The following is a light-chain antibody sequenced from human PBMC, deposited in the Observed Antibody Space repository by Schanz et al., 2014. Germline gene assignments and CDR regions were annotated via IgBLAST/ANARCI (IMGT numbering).Light chain of an antibody. Sequence: EIVLTQSPATLSLSPGERAPLSCRASQSVSTNSLAWYQQKPGQAPRLLIYGASSRATAIPDRFSGSGSGTDFTLTISSLQPDDFATYYCQQYNTYPYTFGQGTKLEIK. J-gene: IGKJ2*01. V-gene: IGKV3-20*01. CDR3: QQYNTYPYT. CDR1: QSVSTNS. CDR2: GAS.